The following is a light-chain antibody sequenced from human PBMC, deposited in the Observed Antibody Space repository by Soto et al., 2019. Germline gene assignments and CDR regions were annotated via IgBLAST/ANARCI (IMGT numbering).Light chain of an antibody. CDR1: QSVNSDY. CDR3: QQDGTSPWT. V-gene: IGKV3-20*01. Sequence: EIVLTQSPGTLSLFPGERATLSCRATQSVNSDYLAWYQQKPGQAPRLLIYIASRRATGIPDRFSGSGSGTDFTLTISRLEPEDFAVYYCQQDGTSPWTFGQGTKVEI. CDR2: IAS. J-gene: IGKJ1*01.